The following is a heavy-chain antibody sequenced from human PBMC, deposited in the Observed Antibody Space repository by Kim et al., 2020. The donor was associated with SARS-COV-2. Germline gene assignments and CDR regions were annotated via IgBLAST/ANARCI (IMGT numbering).Heavy chain of an antibody. J-gene: IGHJ6*02. Sequence: SETLSLTCAVYGGSFSGFHWSWIRQPPGKGLEWIGEINRSGSTNYNPSLKSRVTISVDTSKNQFSLNLSSVTAADTAVYYCARGYNILEVWGQGTTVTVSS. CDR2: INRSGST. CDR1: GGSFSGFH. V-gene: IGHV4-34*01. D-gene: IGHD3-9*01. CDR3: ARGYNILEV.